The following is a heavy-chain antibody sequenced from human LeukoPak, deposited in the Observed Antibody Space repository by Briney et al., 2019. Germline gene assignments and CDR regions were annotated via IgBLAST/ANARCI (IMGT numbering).Heavy chain of an antibody. D-gene: IGHD3-10*01. CDR2: INPNSGGT. Sequence: ASVKVSCKASGYTFTGYYMHWVRQAPGQGLEWMGWINPNSGGTNYAQKFQGRVTMTRDTSISTAYMELSRLRSDDTAVYYCAKIVGGMGFCPWGSYYNENVFDIWGQGKMVTVSS. CDR3: AKIVGGMGFCPWGSYYNENVFDI. V-gene: IGHV1-2*02. CDR1: GYTFTGYY. J-gene: IGHJ3*02.